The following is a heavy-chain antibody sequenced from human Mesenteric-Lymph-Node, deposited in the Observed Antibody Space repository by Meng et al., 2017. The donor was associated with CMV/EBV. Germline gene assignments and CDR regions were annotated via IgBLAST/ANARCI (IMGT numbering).Heavy chain of an antibody. V-gene: IGHV1-2*02. J-gene: IGHJ4*02. D-gene: IGHD4-11*01. CDR3: ARLGADYSTGPDY. Sequence: ASVKVSCKASGYTFTGYYVHWVRQAPGQELEWMGWIDPNSGGTNYAQKFLGRVTMTRDTSISTAYMDLSSLTYDDTAVYFCARLGADYSTGPDYWGQGTLVTVSS. CDR2: IDPNSGGT. CDR1: GYTFTGYY.